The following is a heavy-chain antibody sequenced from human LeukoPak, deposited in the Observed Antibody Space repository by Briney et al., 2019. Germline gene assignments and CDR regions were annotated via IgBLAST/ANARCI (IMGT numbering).Heavy chain of an antibody. CDR1: GGSFSGYY. CDR3: ARSNWFYSSSTSRYAGGAFDI. J-gene: IGHJ3*02. CDR2: INHSGST. Sequence: PSETLSLTCAVYGGSFSGYYWSWIRQPPGKGLEWIGEINHSGSTNYNPSLKSRVTISVDTSKNQFSLKLSSVTAADTAVYYCARSNWFYSSSTSRYAGGAFDIWGQGTMVTVSS. D-gene: IGHD2-2*01. V-gene: IGHV4-34*01.